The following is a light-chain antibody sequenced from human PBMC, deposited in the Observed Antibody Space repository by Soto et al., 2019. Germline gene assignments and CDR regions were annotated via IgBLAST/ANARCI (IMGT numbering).Light chain of an antibody. CDR3: QHYYNYPYT. CDR1: QTINSW. CDR2: KAS. J-gene: IGKJ2*01. V-gene: IGKV1-5*03. Sequence: DLQMTQSPSTLSASVGDRVTITCRASQTINSWLAWYQQKPGKAPKLLIYKASTLESGVPSRFSGSGSGTDFALTITSLQPDDFATYYCQHYYNYPYTFGQGTKLEIK.